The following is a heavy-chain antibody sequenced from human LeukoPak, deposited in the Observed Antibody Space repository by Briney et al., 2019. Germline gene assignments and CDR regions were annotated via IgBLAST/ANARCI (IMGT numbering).Heavy chain of an antibody. J-gene: IGHJ4*02. D-gene: IGHD4-17*01. CDR1: GFTLSSYW. Sequence: GGSLRLSCAASGFTLSSYWMSWVRQAPGKGLEWVANIKQDGSEKYYVDSVKGRFTISRDNAKNSLYLQMNSLRAEDTAVYYCARDAPYGDYAAAEDFDYWGQGTLVTVSS. CDR2: IKQDGSEK. CDR3: ARDAPYGDYAAAEDFDY. V-gene: IGHV3-7*01.